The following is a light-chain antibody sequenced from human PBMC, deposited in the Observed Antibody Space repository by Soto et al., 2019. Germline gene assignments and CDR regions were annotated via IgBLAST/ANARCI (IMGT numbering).Light chain of an antibody. CDR3: QQYASAPRT. CDR2: GAS. Sequence: PGARANLSCRASPPVAKNSLAWYQQQPGQAPRLLIFGASSRATGIPDRFSGSGSGTDFTLTINRLEPEDFAVYHCQQYASAPRTFGGGTKVEIK. V-gene: IGKV3-20*01. J-gene: IGKJ4*01. CDR1: PPVAKNS.